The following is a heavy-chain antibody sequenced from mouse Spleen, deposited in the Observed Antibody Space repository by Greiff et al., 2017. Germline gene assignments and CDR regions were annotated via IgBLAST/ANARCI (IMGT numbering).Heavy chain of an antibody. CDR1: GFNIKDTY. V-gene: IGHV14-3*02. CDR2: IDPANGNT. Sequence: EVQLVESGAELVKPGASVKLSCTASGFNIKDTYMHWVKQRPEQGLEWIGRIDPANGNTKYDPKFQGKATIKADTSSNTAYLQLSSLTSEDTAVYYCARWYYGSSYWYFDVWGAGTTVTVSS. D-gene: IGHD1-1*01. J-gene: IGHJ1*01. CDR3: ARWYYGSSYWYFDV.